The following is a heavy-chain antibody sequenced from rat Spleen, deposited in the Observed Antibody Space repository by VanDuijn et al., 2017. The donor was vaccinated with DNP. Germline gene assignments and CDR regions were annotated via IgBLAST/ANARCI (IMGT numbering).Heavy chain of an antibody. Sequence: EVQLVESGGGLVQPGRSLKLSCAASGFTFSDYYMAWVRQPPTKGLEWVASISYDGGNTYYRDSVKGRFTISRDNAQRTLYLQMDSLRSEDTATYYCATDYGSLNWFAYWGQGTLVTVSS. CDR2: ISYDGGNT. J-gene: IGHJ3*01. CDR1: GFTFSDYY. CDR3: ATDYGSLNWFAY. V-gene: IGHV5-20*01. D-gene: IGHD1-3*01.